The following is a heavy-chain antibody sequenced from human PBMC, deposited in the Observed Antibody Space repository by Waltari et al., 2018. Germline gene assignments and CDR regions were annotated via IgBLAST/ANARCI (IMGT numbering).Heavy chain of an antibody. V-gene: IGHV5-10-1*03. CDR1: GYNFPIYW. D-gene: IGHD2-15*01. CDR2: VNPHDPYI. CDR3: ARRPAATDTRSFGDYFDL. J-gene: IGHJ2*01. Sequence: EVQLVQSGAAVKKPGESLRISCQGSGYNFPIYWINWVRQLPGKGLGWRGRVNPHDPYIESSPSRPCHLIISSDQSTAAAYLAWSSLKTSDTAMYYCARRPAATDTRSFGDYFDLWGRGTLVTVSS.